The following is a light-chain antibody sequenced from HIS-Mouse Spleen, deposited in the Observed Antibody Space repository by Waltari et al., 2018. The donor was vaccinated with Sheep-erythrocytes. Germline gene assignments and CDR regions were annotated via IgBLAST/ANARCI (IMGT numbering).Light chain of an antibody. V-gene: IGLV2-23*01. J-gene: IGLJ3*02. CDR1: SSDVGSYNL. CDR2: EGS. CDR3: CSYAGSSTPWV. Sequence: QSALTQPASVSGSPGQSITISCTGTSSDVGSYNLVSWYQQHPGKAPKRMIYEGSKRPSGCSNRFSGCKSGNTASLTSSGLQAEDEADYYCCSYAGSSTPWVFGGGTKLTVL.